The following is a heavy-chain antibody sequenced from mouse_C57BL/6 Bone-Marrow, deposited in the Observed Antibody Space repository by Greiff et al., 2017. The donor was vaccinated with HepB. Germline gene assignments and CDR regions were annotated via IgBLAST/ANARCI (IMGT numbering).Heavy chain of an antibody. CDR3: RRFYDYDSAMEY. CDR2: INGGSSTI. D-gene: IGHD2-4*01. V-gene: IGHV5-17*02. CDR1: GFTFSSFG. Sequence: EVMLVESGGGLVQPGGSRKLSCAASGFTFSSFGMHWVRQAPEKGLEWVAYINGGSSTIYYADTVKGRSTVSRDKTKNILFLQLTRLRSEDTAMYYGRRFYDYDSAMEYWGQGTSVTVS. J-gene: IGHJ4*01.